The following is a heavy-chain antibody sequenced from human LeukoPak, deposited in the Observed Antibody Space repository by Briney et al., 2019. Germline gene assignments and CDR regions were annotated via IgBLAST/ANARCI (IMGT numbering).Heavy chain of an antibody. CDR2: VSAANNP. J-gene: IGHJ4*02. V-gene: IGHV1-3*01. D-gene: IGHD5-24*01. Sequence: GASVKVSCKTSGYIFTPHHIHWMRQAPGQGLELLGWVSAANNPEYSQKFQGRVVITRDASATTPYLELNSLRSEDTAVYYCAMSVEMPPIPSFDYWGQGTLVTVSS. CDR1: GYIFTPHH. CDR3: AMSVEMPPIPSFDY.